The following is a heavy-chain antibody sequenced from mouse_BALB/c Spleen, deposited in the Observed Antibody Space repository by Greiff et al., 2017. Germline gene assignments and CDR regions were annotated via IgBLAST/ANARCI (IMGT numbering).Heavy chain of an antibody. CDR2: IWSGGST. V-gene: IGHV2-2*02. CDR3: ARSGAPLTTAPLDH. D-gene: IGHD1-2*01. J-gene: IGHJ2*01. CDR1: GFSLTSYG. Sequence: VQLQQSGPGLVQPSQSLSITCTVSGFSLTSYGVHWVRQSPGKGLEWLGVIWSGGSTDYNAAFISRLSISKDNSKSQVFFEMNSLQANDTAIYYCARSGAPLTTAPLDHWGQGTTLTVSS.